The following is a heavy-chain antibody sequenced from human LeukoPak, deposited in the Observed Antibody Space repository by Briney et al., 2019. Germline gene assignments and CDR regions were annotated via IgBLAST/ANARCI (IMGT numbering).Heavy chain of an antibody. CDR3: ARDRLRGSGSYAY. CDR1: GYSISSGYY. D-gene: IGHD3-10*01. CDR2: INHSGST. V-gene: IGHV4-38-2*02. J-gene: IGHJ4*02. Sequence: SETLSLTCTVSGYSISSGYYWGWIRQPPGKGLEWIGEINHSGSTNYNPSLKSRVTISVDTSKNQFSLKLSSVTAADTAVYYCARDRLRGSGSYAYWGQGTLVTVSS.